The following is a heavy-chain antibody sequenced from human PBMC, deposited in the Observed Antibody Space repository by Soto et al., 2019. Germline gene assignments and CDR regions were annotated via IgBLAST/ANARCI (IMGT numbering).Heavy chain of an antibody. V-gene: IGHV3-7*05. CDR1: GFTFSSYW. D-gene: IGHD6-6*01. J-gene: IGHJ6*02. Sequence: GGSLRLSCAASGFTFSSYWMSWVRQAPGKGLEWVANIKQDGSEKYYVDSVKGRFTISRDNAKNSLYLQMNSLRAEDTAVYYCARGGSSSSWGIGYYYYYGMDVWGQGTTVTVSS. CDR3: ARGGSSSSWGIGYYYYYGMDV. CDR2: IKQDGSEK.